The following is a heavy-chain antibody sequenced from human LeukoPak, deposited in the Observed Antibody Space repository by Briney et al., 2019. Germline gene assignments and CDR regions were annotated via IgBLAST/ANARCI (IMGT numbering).Heavy chain of an antibody. D-gene: IGHD6-19*01. V-gene: IGHV3-23*01. CDR2: ISHDGGST. CDR3: AKDFSSGLFDY. CDR1: GFTFSSFA. J-gene: IGHJ4*02. Sequence: GGSLRLSCAASGFTFSSFAMSWVRQTPGKGLEWVSTISHDGGSTYFADSVKGRFTISRDNSKSTLYLQMNSLRAKDTALYFCAKDFSSGLFDYWGQGTLVAASS.